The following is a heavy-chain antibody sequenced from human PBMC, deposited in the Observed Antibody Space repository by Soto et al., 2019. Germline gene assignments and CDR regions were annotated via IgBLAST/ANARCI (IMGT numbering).Heavy chain of an antibody. D-gene: IGHD3-3*02. CDR3: VKDEGIEAMDV. Sequence: EVQLVESGGGLVKPGGSLRLSCVTSGFTFSRNTMNWVRQAPGKGLEWVASITSSGSYVYYADSVKGRFSAPRDNANNSLSLQMTSLRPDDTAVYFCVKDEGIEAMDVWGQGTTVSVSS. V-gene: IGHV3-21*01. CDR2: ITSSGSYV. CDR1: GFTFSRNT. J-gene: IGHJ6*02.